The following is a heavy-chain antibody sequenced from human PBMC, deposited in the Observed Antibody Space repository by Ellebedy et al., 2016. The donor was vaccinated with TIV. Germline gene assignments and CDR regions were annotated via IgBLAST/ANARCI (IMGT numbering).Heavy chain of an antibody. J-gene: IGHJ4*02. CDR1: GGSISSYY. Sequence: MPSETLFLTCTVSGGSISSYYWSWIRQPPGKGLEWIGYIYYSGSTNYNPSLKSRVTIAVDTSKKQISLKLSPVTAADTAVYYCARSSDWDRFDYWGQGTLVTVSS. V-gene: IGHV4-59*01. CDR3: ARSSDWDRFDY. CDR2: IYYSGST. D-gene: IGHD6-19*01.